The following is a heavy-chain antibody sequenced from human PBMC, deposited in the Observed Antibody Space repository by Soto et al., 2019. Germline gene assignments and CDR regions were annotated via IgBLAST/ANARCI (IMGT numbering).Heavy chain of an antibody. CDR1: GYTFTSYD. Sequence: QVQLVQSGAEVKKPGASVKVSCKASGYTFTSYDINWVRQATGQGLEWMGWMNPNSGNTGYAQKFQGRVTMTRNTSXRXXYMELSSLRSEDTAVYYCERMTHYYDSSGNKDFDYWGQGTLVTVSS. J-gene: IGHJ4*02. D-gene: IGHD3-22*01. V-gene: IGHV1-8*01. CDR3: ERMTHYYDSSGNKDFDY. CDR2: MNPNSGNT.